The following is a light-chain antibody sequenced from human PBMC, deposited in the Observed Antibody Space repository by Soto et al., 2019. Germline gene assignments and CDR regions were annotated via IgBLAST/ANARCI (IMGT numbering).Light chain of an antibody. J-gene: IGLJ3*02. CDR2: GNS. CDR3: QSYDSSQSGWV. Sequence: QSVLTQPPSVSGAPGQRVTISCTGSSSNIGAGYDVHWYQQLPGTAPKLLIYGNSNRPSGVPDRFSGSKSGTSASLAITGLRAEDEVDYYCQSYDSSQSGWVFGGGTKLTVL. V-gene: IGLV1-40*01. CDR1: SSNIGAGYD.